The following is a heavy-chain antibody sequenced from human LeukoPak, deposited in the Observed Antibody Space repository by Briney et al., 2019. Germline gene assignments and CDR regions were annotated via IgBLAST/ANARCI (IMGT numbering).Heavy chain of an antibody. Sequence: PGGSLRLSCAASGFTFSDYYMSWIRQAPGKGLEWVSYISSSGSTIYYADSVKGRFTISRDNAKNPLYLQMNSLRAEDPAVYYCARRWVTYYYDSSGPDYWGQGTLVTVSS. J-gene: IGHJ4*02. V-gene: IGHV3-11*01. CDR2: ISSSGSTI. D-gene: IGHD3-22*01. CDR1: GFTFSDYY. CDR3: ARRWVTYYYDSSGPDY.